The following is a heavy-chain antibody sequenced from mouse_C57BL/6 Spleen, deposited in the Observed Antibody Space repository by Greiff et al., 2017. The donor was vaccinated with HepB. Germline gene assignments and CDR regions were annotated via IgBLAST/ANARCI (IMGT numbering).Heavy chain of an antibody. J-gene: IGHJ2*01. Sequence: QVHVKQPGAELVMPGASVKLSCKASGYTFTSYWMHWVKQRPGQGLEWIGEIDPSDSYTNYNQKFKGKSTLTVDKSSSTAYMQLSSLTSEDSAVYYGAKGGMVTAYFDYWGQGTTLTVSS. CDR2: IDPSDSYT. D-gene: IGHD2-2*01. V-gene: IGHV1-69*01. CDR1: GYTFTSYW. CDR3: AKGGMVTAYFDY.